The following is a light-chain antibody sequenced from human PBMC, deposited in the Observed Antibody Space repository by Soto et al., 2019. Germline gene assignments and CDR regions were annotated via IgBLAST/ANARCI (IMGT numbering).Light chain of an antibody. CDR1: QGVSTY. CDR2: DAS. J-gene: IGKJ5*01. CDR3: QLLDSFPLT. V-gene: IGKV3D-11*01. Sequence: EIVLTQSPATLSLSPGERATVSCRASQGVSTYLSWYQQKPGQAPRLLIYDASNRATGIPARFSGSGPGTDFTLTISSLEHEDFASYYCQLLDSFPLTFGQGTRLEIK.